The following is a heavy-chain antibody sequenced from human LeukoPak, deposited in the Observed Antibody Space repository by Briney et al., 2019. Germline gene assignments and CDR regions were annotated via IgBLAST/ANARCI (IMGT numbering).Heavy chain of an antibody. J-gene: IGHJ4*02. D-gene: IGHD1-14*01. CDR2: IHSSGST. V-gene: IGHV4-4*07. CDR3: ARDPAGHGRYFDY. CDR1: GASTGNYF. Sequence: SETLSLTCSVSGASTGNYFCTWIRQSAEKGLECIGRIHSSGSTYYNPSLRGRVSTSLDTSTNEFSLRLSSVTAADTAVYYCARDPAGHGRYFDYWGQGVLVTVSS.